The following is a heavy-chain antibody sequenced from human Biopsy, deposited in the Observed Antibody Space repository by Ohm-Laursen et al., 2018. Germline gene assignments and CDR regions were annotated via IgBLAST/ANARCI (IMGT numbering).Heavy chain of an antibody. CDR1: GESFNGYY. Sequence: SDTLSLTCAVYGESFNGYYWSWIRQTPGKGLEWIGEINRSGRTNYDPSLKSRVTISVDTSKNQFSLKVRSVTAADTAVYYCVRGDSRSGYPYNWFDPWGQGTLVTVSS. V-gene: IGHV4-34*01. D-gene: IGHD3-3*01. CDR2: INRSGRT. CDR3: VRGDSRSGYPYNWFDP. J-gene: IGHJ5*02.